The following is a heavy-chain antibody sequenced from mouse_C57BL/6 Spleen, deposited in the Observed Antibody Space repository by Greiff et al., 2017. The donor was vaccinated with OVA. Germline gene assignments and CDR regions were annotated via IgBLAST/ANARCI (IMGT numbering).Heavy chain of an antibody. CDR1: GYSITSGYY. V-gene: IGHV3-6*01. CDR2: ISYDGSN. CDR3: ARGWLRSSFDY. J-gene: IGHJ2*01. D-gene: IGHD2-3*01. Sequence: EVKLMESGPGLVKPSQSLSLTCSVTGYSITSGYYWNWIRQFPGNKLEWMGYISYDGSNNYNPSLKNRISITRDTSKNQFFLKLNSVTTEDTATYYCARGWLRSSFDYWGQGTTLTVSS.